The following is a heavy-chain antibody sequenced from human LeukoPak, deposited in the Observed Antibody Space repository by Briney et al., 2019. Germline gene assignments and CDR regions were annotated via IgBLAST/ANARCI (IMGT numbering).Heavy chain of an antibody. CDR1: GFTFSRYW. D-gene: IGHD2/OR15-2a*01. V-gene: IGHV3-7*04. J-gene: IGHJ4*02. Sequence: PGGSLRLSCAASGFTFSRYWMNWVRQAPGKGLEWVANIKEDGSNNYYVDSVKGRFTISRDNAMNSLYLQMDSLRAEDTAIYYCAGGSTLDYWGQGTLVTVSS. CDR2: IKEDGSNN. CDR3: AGGSTLDY.